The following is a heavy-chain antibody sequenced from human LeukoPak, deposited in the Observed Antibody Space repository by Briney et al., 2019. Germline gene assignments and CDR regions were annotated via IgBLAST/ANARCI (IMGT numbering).Heavy chain of an antibody. D-gene: IGHD3-22*01. Sequence: SQTLSLTCTVSGGSISSGDYYWSWIRQPPGKGLEWIGYIYYSGSTYYNPSLKSRVTISVDTSKNQFSLKLSSVTTADTAVYYCARGHFHYDSSGSHVYFNYWGQGTLVTVSS. CDR3: ARGHFHYDSSGSHVYFNY. CDR1: GGSISSGDYY. CDR2: IYYSGST. V-gene: IGHV4-30-4*01. J-gene: IGHJ4*02.